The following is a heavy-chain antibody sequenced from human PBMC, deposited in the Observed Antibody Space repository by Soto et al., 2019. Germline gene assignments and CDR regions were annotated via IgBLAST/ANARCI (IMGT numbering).Heavy chain of an antibody. D-gene: IGHD6-13*01. CDR3: AKAAAGSYNWFDP. V-gene: IGHV3-30*18. J-gene: IGHJ5*02. CDR1: GFTFRGYG. CDR2: ISYDGSNK. Sequence: PGGSLRLSCAPSGFTFRGYGMHWARQAPGKGLEWVAVISYDGSNKYYADSVKGRFTISRDNSKNTLYLQMNSLRAEGTAVYYCAKAAAGSYNWFDPWGQGTLVTVSS.